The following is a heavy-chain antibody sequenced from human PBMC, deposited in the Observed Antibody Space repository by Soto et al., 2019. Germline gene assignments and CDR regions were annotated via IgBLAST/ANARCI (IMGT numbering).Heavy chain of an antibody. D-gene: IGHD5-18*01. J-gene: IGHJ6*02. CDR3: ARGGEVDTAMVILSYYYGMDV. CDR1: GYTFTSYY. V-gene: IGHV1-46*03. Sequence: GASVKVSCKESGYTFTSYYMHWVRQAPGQGLEWMGIINPSGGSTSYAQKFQGRVTMTRDTSTSTVYMELSSLRSEDTAVYYCARGGEVDTAMVILSYYYGMDVWGQGTTVTVS. CDR2: INPSGGST.